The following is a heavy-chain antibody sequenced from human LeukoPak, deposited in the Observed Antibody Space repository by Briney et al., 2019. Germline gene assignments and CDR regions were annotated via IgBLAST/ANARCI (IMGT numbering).Heavy chain of an antibody. V-gene: IGHV3-66*01. CDR3: ARDMGIAVAGIPYDAFDI. CDR1: GFTVSSNY. J-gene: IGHJ3*02. CDR2: IYSGGST. D-gene: IGHD6-19*01. Sequence: GVSLRLSCAASGFTVSSNYMSWVRQAPGKGLEWVSVIYSGGSTYYADSVKGRFTISRDNSKNTLYLQMNSLRAEDTAVYYCARDMGIAVAGIPYDAFDIWGQGTMVTVSS.